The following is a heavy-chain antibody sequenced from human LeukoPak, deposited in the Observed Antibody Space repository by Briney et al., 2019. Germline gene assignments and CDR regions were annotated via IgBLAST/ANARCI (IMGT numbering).Heavy chain of an antibody. CDR1: GFTFSSYG. CDR3: AKFFGSSGWYVRYFDY. J-gene: IGHJ4*02. D-gene: IGHD6-19*01. Sequence: PGGSLRLSCAASGFTFSSYGMSWVRQAPGKGLEWVSAISGSGGSTYYADSVKGRFTISRDNSKNTLYLQMNSLRAEDTAVYYCAKFFGSSGWYVRYFDYWGQGTLVTVSS. CDR2: ISGSGGST. V-gene: IGHV3-23*01.